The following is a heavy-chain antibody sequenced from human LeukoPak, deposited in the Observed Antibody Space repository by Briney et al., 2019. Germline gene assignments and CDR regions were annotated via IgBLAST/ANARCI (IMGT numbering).Heavy chain of an antibody. J-gene: IGHJ6*02. V-gene: IGHV1-69*13. D-gene: IGHD6-13*01. CDR1: GGTFNTYA. Sequence: GASVKVSCKASGGTFNTYAISWVRQAPGQGLEWMGGIIPLFGTVNYAQKFLGRVTITADESTSTAYMELSSLRSEDTAVYYCARDGYSSSWYLGYGMDVWGQGTTVTVSS. CDR3: ARDGYSSSWYLGYGMDV. CDR2: IIPLFGTV.